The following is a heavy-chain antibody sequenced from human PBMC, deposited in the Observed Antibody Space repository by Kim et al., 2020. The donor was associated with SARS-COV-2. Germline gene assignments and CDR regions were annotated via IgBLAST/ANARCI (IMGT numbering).Heavy chain of an antibody. CDR1: GFTFSNYN. D-gene: IGHD1-26*01. Sequence: GGSLRLSCVVSGFTFSNYNMNWVRQAPGKGLEWVSFISTSSTMTYYADSVKGRFTISRDNARNSLFLQMNSLRVEDMAFYYCARVEMGATTKGYWGQGTQVTVSS. CDR2: ISTSSTMT. CDR3: ARVEMGATTKGY. V-gene: IGHV3-48*04. J-gene: IGHJ4*02.